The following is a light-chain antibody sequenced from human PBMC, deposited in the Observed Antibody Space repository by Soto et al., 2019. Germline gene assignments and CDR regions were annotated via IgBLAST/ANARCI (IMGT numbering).Light chain of an antibody. V-gene: IGKV1-5*03. CDR3: QHYNSYSEA. J-gene: IGKJ1*01. Sequence: DIQMTQSPSTLSVSVGDRFTITCRASQTISSWLAWYQQKPGKAPKPLIYKASTLKSGVPSRFSGSGSGTEFTLTISSLQPDDFATYYCQHYNSYSEAFGQGTKVDIK. CDR1: QTISSW. CDR2: KAS.